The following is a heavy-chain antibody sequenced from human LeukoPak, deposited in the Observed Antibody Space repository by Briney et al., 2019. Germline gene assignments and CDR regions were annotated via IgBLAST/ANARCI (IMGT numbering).Heavy chain of an antibody. V-gene: IGHV3-30*02. CDR2: IRYDGSNK. CDR1: GFTFSSYG. D-gene: IGHD3-3*01. J-gene: IGHJ4*02. Sequence: PGGSLRLSCAASGFTFSSYGMHWVRQAPGKGLEWVAFIRYDGSNKYYADSVKGRFTISRDNSKNTLYLQMNSLRAEDTAVYYCAAPNRFGVDLPGGFDYWGQGTLVTVSS. CDR3: AAPNRFGVDLPGGFDY.